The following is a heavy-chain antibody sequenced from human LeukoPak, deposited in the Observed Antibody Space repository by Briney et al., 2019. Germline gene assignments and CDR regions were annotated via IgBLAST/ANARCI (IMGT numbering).Heavy chain of an antibody. CDR2: IYYSGNT. Sequence: SETLSLTCTVSGDSISSGRYYWSWIRQHPGKGLEWIGYIYYSGNTYYNPSLESRITISVDTSKNQFSLNLSTVTAADTAVYYCARSPFWGSPFDYWGREPWSPSPQ. V-gene: IGHV4-31*03. J-gene: IGHJ4*02. D-gene: IGHD7-27*01. CDR1: GDSISSGRYY. CDR3: ARSPFWGSPFDY.